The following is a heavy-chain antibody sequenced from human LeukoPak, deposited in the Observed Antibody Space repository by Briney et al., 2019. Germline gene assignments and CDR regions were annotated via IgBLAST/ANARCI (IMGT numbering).Heavy chain of an antibody. CDR1: GFSFSSYW. CDR3: ARGLGWFDP. J-gene: IGHJ5*02. D-gene: IGHD7-27*01. CDR2: LKPDGREK. V-gene: IGHV3-7*04. Sequence: GGSLRLSCAASGFSFSSYWMSWVRQAPGKGLEWVANLKPDGREKSYVDSVKGRFTISRDNAKNSLYLQMNSLRAEDTAVYYCARGLGWFDPWGRGTLVIVSS.